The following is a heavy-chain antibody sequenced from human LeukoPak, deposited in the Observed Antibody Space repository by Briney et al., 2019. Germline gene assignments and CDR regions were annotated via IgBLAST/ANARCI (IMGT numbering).Heavy chain of an antibody. V-gene: IGHV3-64*04. D-gene: IGHD6-19*01. CDR3: ARDRYSSAWYEE. CDR1: GFTFSNYA. CDR2: ISSNGGST. J-gene: IGHJ4*02. Sequence: QAGGSLRLSCSASGFTFSNYAMYWVRQAPGKGLKYVSTISSNGGSTYYADSVKGRLTISRDNAKNTLYLQMNSLRAEDTAVYYCARDRYSSAWYEEWGQGTLVTVSS.